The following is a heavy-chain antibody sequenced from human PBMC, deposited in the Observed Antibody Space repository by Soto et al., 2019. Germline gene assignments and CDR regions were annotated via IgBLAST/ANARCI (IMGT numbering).Heavy chain of an antibody. D-gene: IGHD3-10*01. CDR1: GFSLTTGVG. Sequence: SGPTLVNPTQTLTLTCNFSGFSLTTGVGVGWIRQPPGKALEWLAIIYWNDEKLYNPSLKTRLTITKDTSKNQVVLTVTDMDPVDTATYYCAHRVNMARGPYNYFGPWGQGTLVTVSS. CDR3: AHRVNMARGPYNYFGP. CDR2: IYWNDEK. J-gene: IGHJ5*02. V-gene: IGHV2-5*01.